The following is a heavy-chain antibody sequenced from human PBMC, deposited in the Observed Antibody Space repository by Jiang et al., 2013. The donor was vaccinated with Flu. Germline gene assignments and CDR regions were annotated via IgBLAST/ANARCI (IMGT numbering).Heavy chain of an antibody. CDR1: GGSISSYY. CDR3: ARCNGVCYYFDY. V-gene: IGHV4-59*01. Sequence: GSGLVKPSETLSLTCTVSGGSISSYYWSWIRQPPGKGLEWIGYIYYSGSTNYNPPLKSRVTISVDTSKNQFSLKLSSVTAADTAVYYCARCNGVCYYFDYWGQGTLVTVSS. D-gene: IGHD2-8*01. CDR2: IYYSGST. J-gene: IGHJ4*02.